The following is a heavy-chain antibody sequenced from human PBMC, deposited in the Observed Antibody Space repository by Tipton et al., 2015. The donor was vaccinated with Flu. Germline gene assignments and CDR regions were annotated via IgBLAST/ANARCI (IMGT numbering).Heavy chain of an antibody. D-gene: IGHD1-14*01. CDR1: RYSISTGFY. J-gene: IGHJ4*02. CDR3: ARSRIPEPSPFY. Sequence: TLSLTCDVSRYSISTGFYWGWLRQPPGRGLEWIGSIHRTGVTYYNPSLKSRVSISVDTSKNQFSLKLSSVTAADTAVYYCARSRIPEPSPFYWGQGTRVTVSS. CDR2: IHRTGVT. V-gene: IGHV4-38-2*01.